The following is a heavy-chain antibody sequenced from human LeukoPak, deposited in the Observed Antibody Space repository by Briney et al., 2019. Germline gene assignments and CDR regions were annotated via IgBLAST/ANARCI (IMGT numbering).Heavy chain of an antibody. V-gene: IGHV3-11*04. Sequence: GGSLRLSCAASGFSFSDYYMTWIRQAPGKGLEWISYISSSGSSIYYADSVKGRFTISRDNAKNSLYLQMNSLRAEDTAVYHCARWSTVTTSSDYWGQGTLVTVSS. CDR2: ISSSGSSI. J-gene: IGHJ4*02. CDR3: ARWSTVTTSSDY. D-gene: IGHD4-17*01. CDR1: GFSFSDYY.